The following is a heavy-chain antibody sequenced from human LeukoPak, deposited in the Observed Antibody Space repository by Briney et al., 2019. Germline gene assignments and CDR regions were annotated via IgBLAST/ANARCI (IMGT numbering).Heavy chain of an antibody. Sequence: GGSLRLSCAASGFTFSSYSMNWVRQAPGKVLEWVSSISSSTSHIHYADSVKGRFTISRDNAKNSLYLQMNSLRAEDTAVYYCARDPYSGLFDYWGQGTLVTVSS. J-gene: IGHJ4*02. CDR2: ISSSTSHI. D-gene: IGHD4-11*01. CDR1: GFTFSSYS. CDR3: ARDPYSGLFDY. V-gene: IGHV3-21*01.